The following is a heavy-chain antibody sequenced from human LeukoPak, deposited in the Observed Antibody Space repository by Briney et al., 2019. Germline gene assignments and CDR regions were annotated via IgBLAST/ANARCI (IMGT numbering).Heavy chain of an antibody. CDR2: ISGSDAST. J-gene: IGHJ4*02. V-gene: IGHV3-23*01. CDR3: AKHLSGWRFDY. CDR1: GFTFSSYA. D-gene: IGHD6-19*01. Sequence: PGGSLRLSCAASGFTFSSYAMSWVRQAPGKGLEWVSAISGSDASTHYADSVKGRFTISRDNSENTLYLQMNSLRADDTAVYYCAKHLSGWRFDYWGQGTLVTVSS.